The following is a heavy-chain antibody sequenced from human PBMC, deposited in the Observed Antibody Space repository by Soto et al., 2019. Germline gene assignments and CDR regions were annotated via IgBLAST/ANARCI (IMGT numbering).Heavy chain of an antibody. CDR1: AGPPRSCCYY. Sequence: TRPHRITVSAGPPRSCCYYWSWIRQHPGTGLEWIGYISYSGSTYYNPSLKSRVTISVDTSKNQFSLKLSSVTFADTAVYYCARSIDPWGQGTPVTVS. CDR3: ARSIDP. CDR2: ISYSGST. V-gene: IGHV4-31*03. J-gene: IGHJ5*02.